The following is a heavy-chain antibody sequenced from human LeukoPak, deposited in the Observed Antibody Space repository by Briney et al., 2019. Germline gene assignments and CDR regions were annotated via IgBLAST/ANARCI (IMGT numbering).Heavy chain of an antibody. CDR1: GGSFSGYF. D-gene: IGHD3-9*01. V-gene: IGHV4-34*01. Sequence: PSETLSLTCAVYGGSFSGYFWSWIRQPPEKGLERIGEINHSGSPDYNPSLKSRVTISVDTSRNQFSLKLSSVTAADTAVYYCVREREQRDKRRYATGYDYWGQGTLVTVSS. CDR2: INHSGSP. J-gene: IGHJ4*02. CDR3: VREREQRDKRRYATGYDY.